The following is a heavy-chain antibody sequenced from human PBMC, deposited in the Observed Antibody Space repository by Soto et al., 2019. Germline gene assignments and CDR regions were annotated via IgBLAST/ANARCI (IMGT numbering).Heavy chain of an antibody. V-gene: IGHV3-23*01. Sequence: EVQLLESGGGLVQPGGSLRLSCAASGFTFSSYAMHWVRQAPGKGLEWVSAISGSGGSTYYADSVKGRFTISRDNSKNTLYMSVNRRRGENMGVYYCAQAGSSGYALDIWGPGTMVT. CDR3: AQAGSSGYALDI. D-gene: IGHD3-22*01. J-gene: IGHJ3*02. CDR1: GFTFSSYA. CDR2: ISGSGGST.